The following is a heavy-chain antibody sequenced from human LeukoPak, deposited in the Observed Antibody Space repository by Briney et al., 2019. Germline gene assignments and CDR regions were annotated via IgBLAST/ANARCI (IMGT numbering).Heavy chain of an antibody. CDR2: IYCSGST. CDR3: ASLYYYYYGMDV. J-gene: IGHJ6*02. V-gene: IGHV4-31*03. CDR1: GGSISSGGYY. Sequence: SETLSLTCTVSGGSISSGGYYWSWIRQHPGKGLEWIGYIYCSGSTYYNPSLKSRVTISVDTSKNQFSLKLSSVTAADTAVYYCASLYYYYYGMDVWGQGTTVTVSS.